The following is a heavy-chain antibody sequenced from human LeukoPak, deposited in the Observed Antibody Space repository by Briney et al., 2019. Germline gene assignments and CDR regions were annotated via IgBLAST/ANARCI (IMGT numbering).Heavy chain of an antibody. CDR2: INSSGDST. CDR3: VRNQQVGTDPDAFDI. CDR1: THPFTNYY. Sequence: SVNVSCNPSTHPFTNYYMHCERQPPVHECELMGIINSSGDSTTYAQQCQGRVTMTRDTSTSTVYMELSSLRSEDTALYYCVRNQQVGTDPDAFDIWGQGTMVTVSS. D-gene: IGHD1-26*01. V-gene: IGHV1-46*01. J-gene: IGHJ3*02.